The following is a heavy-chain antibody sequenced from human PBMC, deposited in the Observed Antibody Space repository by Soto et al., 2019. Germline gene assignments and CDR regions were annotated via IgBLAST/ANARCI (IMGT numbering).Heavy chain of an antibody. Sequence: VQLVQSGAGVKKPGSSVKFSGKASGDTLRTYDICWVRQAPGQGLEWMEGIIPLFGTANYAQKFQGRATIIADESTRTAYMELRRLRSEDTAVYYCAINEGTDGYKFAYWGQGTLVTVSS. D-gene: IGHD5-12*01. J-gene: IGHJ4*02. V-gene: IGHV1-69*12. CDR1: GDTLRTYD. CDR2: IIPLFGTA. CDR3: AINEGTDGYKFAY.